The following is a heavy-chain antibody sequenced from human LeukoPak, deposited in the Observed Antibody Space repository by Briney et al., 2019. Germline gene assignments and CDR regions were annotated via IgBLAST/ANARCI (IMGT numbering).Heavy chain of an antibody. D-gene: IGHD3-9*01. CDR2: ISGDGGST. J-gene: IGHJ6*02. CDR3: AKDGAVLRYFDWFANYYYYGMDV. Sequence: GGSLRLSCAASGFTFDDYAMHWVRQAPGKGLEWVSLISGDGGSTYYADSVKGRFTNSRDNSKNSLYLQMNSLRTEDTALYYCAKDGAVLRYFDWFANYYYYGMDVWGQGTTVTVSS. CDR1: GFTFDDYA. V-gene: IGHV3-43*02.